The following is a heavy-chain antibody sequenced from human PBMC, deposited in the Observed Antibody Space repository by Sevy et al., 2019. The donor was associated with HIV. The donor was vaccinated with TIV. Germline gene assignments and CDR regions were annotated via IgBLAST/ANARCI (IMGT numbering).Heavy chain of an antibody. V-gene: IGHV4-38-2*02. Sequence: SETLSLTCTVSGYSISSGYYWGWIRQPPGKGLEWIGSIYHSGSTYYNPSLKSRVTISVDPSKNQFSLKLSSVTAADTAVYYCARAYDYVWGFDYWGQGTLVTVSS. D-gene: IGHD3-16*01. CDR1: GYSISSGYY. J-gene: IGHJ4*02. CDR2: IYHSGST. CDR3: ARAYDYVWGFDY.